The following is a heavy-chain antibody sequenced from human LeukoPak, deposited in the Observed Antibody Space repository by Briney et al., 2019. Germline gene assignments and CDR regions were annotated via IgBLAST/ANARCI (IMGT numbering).Heavy chain of an antibody. CDR2: INAGNGNT. D-gene: IGHD3-16*02. V-gene: IGHV1-3*01. CDR3: ARGVITFGGVIDWALGV. J-gene: IGHJ4*02. CDR1: GYTFTSYA. Sequence: ASVKVSCKASGYTFTSYAMHWVRQAPGQRLEWMGWINAGNGNTKYSQKFQGRVTITRDTSASTAYMELSSLRSEDTAVYYCARGVITFGGVIDWALGVWGQGTLVTVSS.